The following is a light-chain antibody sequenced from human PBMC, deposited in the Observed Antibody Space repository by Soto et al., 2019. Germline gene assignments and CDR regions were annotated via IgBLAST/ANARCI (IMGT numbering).Light chain of an antibody. CDR1: SGYSNYK. V-gene: IGLV9-49*01. J-gene: IGLJ1*01. CDR3: GADHGSGSNFVYV. CDR2: VGTGGIVG. Sequence: QSVLTQPPSASGSLGASVTLTCTLSSGYSNYKVDWYQQRPGKGPRFVMRVGTGGIVGSKGDGIPDRFSVLGSGLNRYLTIKNIQEEDESDYHCGADHGSGSNFVYVFGTGTKVTVL.